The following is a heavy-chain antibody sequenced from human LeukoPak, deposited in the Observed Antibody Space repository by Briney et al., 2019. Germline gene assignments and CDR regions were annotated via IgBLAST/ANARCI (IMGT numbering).Heavy chain of an antibody. CDR3: AKPRGLAIVGVHFDY. CDR2: MTTSGNIK. V-gene: IGHV3-11*01. Sequence: AGGSLRLSCAASGLTLSDDYMTWVRQAPGKGLESVLIMTTSGNIKSSADSVKGRFTISRDNSKNTLYLQMNSLRAEDTAVYYCAKPRGLAIVGVHFDYWGQGTLVTVSS. CDR1: GLTLSDDY. D-gene: IGHD1-26*01. J-gene: IGHJ4*02.